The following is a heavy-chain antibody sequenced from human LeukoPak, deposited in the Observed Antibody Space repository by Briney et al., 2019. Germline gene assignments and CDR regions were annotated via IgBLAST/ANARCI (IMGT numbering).Heavy chain of an antibody. CDR2: ISSSSSYI. CDR1: GFTFSSYS. V-gene: IGHV3-21*01. CDR3: ARDSGDYLIDY. D-gene: IGHD4-17*01. J-gene: IGHJ4*02. Sequence: GGSLRLXCAASGFTFSSYSMNWGRQAPGKGLEWVSSISSSSSYIYYADSVKGRFTISRDNAKNSLYLQMNSLRAEDTAVYYSARDSGDYLIDYWGQGTLVTVSS.